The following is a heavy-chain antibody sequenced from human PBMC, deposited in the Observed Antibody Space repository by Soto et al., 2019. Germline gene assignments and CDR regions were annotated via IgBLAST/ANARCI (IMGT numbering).Heavy chain of an antibody. CDR2: IYYSGST. Sequence: SETLSLTCTVSGGSISSYYWSWIRQPPGKGLEWIGYIYYSGSTNYNPSLKSRVTISVDTSKNQFSLKLSSVTAADTAVYYCAGESRGGYMAGFAPWGKGTLVPVSS. D-gene: IGHD6-19*01. J-gene: IGHJ5*02. CDR3: AGESRGGYMAGFAP. CDR1: GGSISSYY. V-gene: IGHV4-59*08.